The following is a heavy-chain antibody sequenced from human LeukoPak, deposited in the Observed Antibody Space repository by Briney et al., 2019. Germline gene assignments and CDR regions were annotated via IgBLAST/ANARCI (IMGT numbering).Heavy chain of an antibody. J-gene: IGHJ6*02. V-gene: IGHV1-18*01. CDR2: ISAYNGNT. D-gene: IGHD4-17*01. CDR1: GYTFTSYG. CDR3: ARVLTDYGNPVYGMDV. Sequence: GASVKVSCKASGYTFTSYGISWVRQAPGQGLEWMGWISAYNGNTNYAQKLQGRVTMTTDTSTSTAYMELRSLRSDDTAVYYCARVLTDYGNPVYGMDVWGQGTTVTVSS.